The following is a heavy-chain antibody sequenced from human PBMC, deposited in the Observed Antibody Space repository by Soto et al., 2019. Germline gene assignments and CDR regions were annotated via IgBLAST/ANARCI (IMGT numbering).Heavy chain of an antibody. CDR3: ARDYYDSSGYAFDI. Sequence: QVQLVESGGGVVQPGRSLRLSCAASGFTFSSYGMHWVRQAPGKGLEWVAVIWYDGSNKYYADSVKGRFTISRDNSKNPLYLQMNSLRAEDTAVYYCARDYYDSSGYAFDIWGQGTMVTVSS. V-gene: IGHV3-33*01. D-gene: IGHD3-22*01. J-gene: IGHJ3*02. CDR1: GFTFSSYG. CDR2: IWYDGSNK.